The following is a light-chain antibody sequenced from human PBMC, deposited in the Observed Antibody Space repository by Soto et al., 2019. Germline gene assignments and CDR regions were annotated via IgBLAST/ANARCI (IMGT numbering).Light chain of an antibody. Sequence: EIVLTQSPGTLSLSPGERATLSCRASQSVSSSSLAWYQQKPGQAPRLLIYCASSRATGIPDRFSGSGSGTDFTLTISRLEPEDFAVYYCQLYGRSTMYTFGQGTRLEIK. J-gene: IGKJ2*01. V-gene: IGKV3-20*01. CDR1: QSVSSSS. CDR3: QLYGRSTMYT. CDR2: CAS.